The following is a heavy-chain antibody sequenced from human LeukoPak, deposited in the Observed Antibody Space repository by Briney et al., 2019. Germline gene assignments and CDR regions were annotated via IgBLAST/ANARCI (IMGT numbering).Heavy chain of an antibody. CDR1: GLTFSDSY. CDR3: AKDIGDGGDYYYYYGMDV. Sequence: GGSLRLSCAASGLTFSDSYMSWIRQAPGMGLEWVSYISSGSTPSTISYADSVKGRFTISRDNAKNSLYLQMNSLRDEDTAVYYCAKDIGDGGDYYYYYGMDVWGQGTTVTVSS. CDR2: ISSGSTPSTI. J-gene: IGHJ6*02. V-gene: IGHV3-11*04. D-gene: IGHD3-10*01.